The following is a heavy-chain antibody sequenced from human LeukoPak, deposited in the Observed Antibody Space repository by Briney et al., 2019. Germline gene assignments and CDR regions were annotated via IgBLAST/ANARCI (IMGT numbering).Heavy chain of an antibody. CDR2: ISSSSSYI. V-gene: IGHV3-21*01. J-gene: IGHJ4*02. D-gene: IGHD2-15*01. CDR1: GFTFSSYS. CDR3: ARDRGGYCSGGSCYKYFDY. Sequence: PGGSLRLSCAASGFTFSSYSMNWVRQAPGKGLEWVSSISSSSSYIYYADSVEGRFTISRDNAKNSLYLQMNSLRAEDTAVYYCARDRGGYCSGGSCYKYFDYWGQGTLVTVSS.